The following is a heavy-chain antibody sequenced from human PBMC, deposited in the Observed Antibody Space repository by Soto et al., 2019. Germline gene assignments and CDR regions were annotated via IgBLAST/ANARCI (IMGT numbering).Heavy chain of an antibody. CDR2: IYYSGST. CDR1: GGSISSSSYY. Sequence: PSETLSLTCTVSGGSISSSSYYWGWIRQPPGKGLEWIGSIYYSGSTYYNPSLKSRVTISVDTSKNQFSLKLSSVTAADTAVYYWANVDTASGFAPNYWGQGTLVTVSS. V-gene: IGHV4-39*01. CDR3: ANVDTASGFAPNY. J-gene: IGHJ4*02. D-gene: IGHD5-18*01.